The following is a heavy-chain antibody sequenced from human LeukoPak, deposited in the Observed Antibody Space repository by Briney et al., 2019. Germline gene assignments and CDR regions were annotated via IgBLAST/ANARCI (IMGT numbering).Heavy chain of an antibody. J-gene: IGHJ4*02. V-gene: IGHV4-59*01. CDR2: IYYSGST. CDR3: TTTPHWLAFDY. Sequence: SGTLSLTCTVSGGSISSYYWSWIRQPPGKGLEWIGYIYYSGSTNYNPSLKSRVTISVDTSKNQFSLKLSSVTAADTTVYYCTTTPHWLAFDYWGQGTLVTVSS. CDR1: GGSISSYY. D-gene: IGHD6-19*01.